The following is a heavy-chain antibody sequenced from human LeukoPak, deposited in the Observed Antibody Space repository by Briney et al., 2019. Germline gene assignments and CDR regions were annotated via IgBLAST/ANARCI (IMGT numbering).Heavy chain of an antibody. D-gene: IGHD3-10*01. CDR1: GFTLSSHG. J-gene: IGHJ4*02. CDR3: ARGSLSLLWFGESAKSFFDY. V-gene: IGHV3-33*01. Sequence: PGGSLRLSCAASGFTLSSHGMHWVRQAPGKGLEWVAVIWYDGSNKYYADSVKGRFTISRDNSKNTLYLQMNSLRAEDTAVYYCARGSLSLLWFGESAKSFFDYWGQGTLVTVSS. CDR2: IWYDGSNK.